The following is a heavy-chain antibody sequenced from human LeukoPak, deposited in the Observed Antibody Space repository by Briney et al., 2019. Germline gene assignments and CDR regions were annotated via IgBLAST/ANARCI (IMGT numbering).Heavy chain of an antibody. V-gene: IGHV1-2*06. CDR3: ARGPAVYDSSGYYYAGNY. CDR1: GYTFTSYD. CDR2: INPNGGGT. J-gene: IGHJ4*02. D-gene: IGHD3-22*01. Sequence: ASVKVSCKASGYTFTSYDINWVRQATGQGLEWMGRINPNGGGTNYAQKFQGRVTMTRDTSISTAYMELSRLRSDDTAVYYCARGPAVYDSSGYYYAGNYWGQGTLVTVSS.